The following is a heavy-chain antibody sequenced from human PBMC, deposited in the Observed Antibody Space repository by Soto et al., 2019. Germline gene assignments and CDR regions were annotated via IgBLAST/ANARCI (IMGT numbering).Heavy chain of an antibody. V-gene: IGHV3-21*01. D-gene: IGHD2-15*01. J-gene: IGHJ6*02. CDR2: ISSSSSYI. CDR1: GFTFSSYS. CDR3: ARDLHVVAATYYYYGMDV. Sequence: GGSLRLSCAASGFTFSSYSMNWVRQAPGKGLEWVSSISSSSSYIYYADSVKGRFTISRDNAKNSLYLQMNSLRAEDTAVYYCARDLHVVAATYYYYGMDVWGQGTTVTVSS.